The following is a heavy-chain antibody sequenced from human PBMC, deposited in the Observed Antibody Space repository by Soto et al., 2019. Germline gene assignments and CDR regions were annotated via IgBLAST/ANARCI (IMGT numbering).Heavy chain of an antibody. CDR3: ARFSGDGSGNNFDN. CDR1: GYTFTNYA. Sequence: QVHLVQSGADVKKPGASVKLSCKASGYTFTNYAIHWVRQAPGHSLEWMGRINAGDGNTRYPPHSQGRVTITRDTSASTAYMELRGLRSEDTAIYYCARFSGDGSGNNFDNWGQGTLVTVSS. J-gene: IGHJ4*02. V-gene: IGHV1-3*01. CDR2: INAGDGNT. D-gene: IGHD2-21*01.